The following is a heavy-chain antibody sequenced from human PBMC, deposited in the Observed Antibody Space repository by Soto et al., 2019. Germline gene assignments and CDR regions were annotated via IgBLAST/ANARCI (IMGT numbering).Heavy chain of an antibody. V-gene: IGHV3-66*01. Sequence: GGSLRLSCAGSGFIVNGKKYITWVRQAPGKGLDWVSGFYLADGTYYADSVKGRFTISRDNAKNTLYLQMSSLSAEDTAVYYCASLFASTYTPRPFDHWGQGTQVTVSS. CDR2: FYLADGT. CDR3: ASLFASTYTPRPFDH. J-gene: IGHJ4*02. CDR1: GFIVNGKKY. D-gene: IGHD2-2*02.